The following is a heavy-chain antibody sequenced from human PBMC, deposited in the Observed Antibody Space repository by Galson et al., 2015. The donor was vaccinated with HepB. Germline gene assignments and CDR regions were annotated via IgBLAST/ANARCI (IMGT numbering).Heavy chain of an antibody. V-gene: IGHV1-3*01. CDR1: GYTFTSYA. CDR3: ARDVHILRFFNWFDP. CDR2: INAGNGNT. D-gene: IGHD3-3*01. Sequence: SVKVSCKASGYTFTSYAMHWVRQAPGQRLEWMGWINAGNGNTKYSQKFQGRVTITRDTSASTAYMELSSLRSEDTAVYYCARDVHILRFFNWFDPWGQGTLVTVSS. J-gene: IGHJ5*02.